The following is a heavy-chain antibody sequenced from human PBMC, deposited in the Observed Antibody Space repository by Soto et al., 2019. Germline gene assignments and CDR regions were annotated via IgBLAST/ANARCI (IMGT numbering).Heavy chain of an antibody. CDR3: ARLLDGYSYGD. CDR1: GGSISSSSYY. CDR2: IYYSGST. J-gene: IGHJ4*02. V-gene: IGHV4-39*01. D-gene: IGHD5-18*01. Sequence: QLQLQESGPGLVKPSETLSLTCTVSGGSISSSSYYWGWIRQPPGKGLEWIGSIYYSGSTYYNPSLRSRVTLSVDTSRNHCSLKLSSVTAADTAVYYGARLLDGYSYGDWGQGALVTVSS.